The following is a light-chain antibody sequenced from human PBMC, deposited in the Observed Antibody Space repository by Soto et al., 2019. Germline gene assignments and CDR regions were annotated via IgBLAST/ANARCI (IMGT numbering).Light chain of an antibody. CDR2: DAS. J-gene: IGKJ2*01. Sequence: DIQMTQSPSTLSASVGDRVTITCRASQSISVWLAWYQQKPGKHPKLLIYDASSLESGVLSRFSGSGSGTDFTLTISSLQPDDFATYYCQQYNTYSYTFGQGTNLEIK. V-gene: IGKV1-5*01. CDR3: QQYNTYSYT. CDR1: QSISVW.